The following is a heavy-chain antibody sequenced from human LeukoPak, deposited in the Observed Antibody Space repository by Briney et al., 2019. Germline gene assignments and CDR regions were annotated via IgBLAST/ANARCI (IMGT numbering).Heavy chain of an antibody. CDR3: ARDLGELENYYYGMDV. J-gene: IGHJ6*02. CDR1: GFTFSSYA. D-gene: IGHD3-16*01. V-gene: IGHV3-30-3*01. CDR2: VSYDGSNK. Sequence: GGSLRLSCAASGFTFSSYAMHWVRQAPGKGLEWVAVVSYDGSNKYYADSVKGRFTISRDNSKNTLYLQMNSLRAEDTAAYYCARDLGELENYYYGMDVWGQGTTVTVSS.